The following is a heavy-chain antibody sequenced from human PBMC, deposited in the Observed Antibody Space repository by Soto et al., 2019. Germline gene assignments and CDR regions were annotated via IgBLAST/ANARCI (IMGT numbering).Heavy chain of an antibody. J-gene: IGHJ6*02. Sequence: QVQLVQSGAEVTKPGASVKVSCKASGYTFTSYDINWVRQATGKGLEWMGWMSPNSGATGYAQKFQGRVTMTRDTSISTADMELSNLRSEDTAIYYCAEGVDAGVDVWGQGSTVTVSS. CDR2: MSPNSGAT. CDR3: AEGVDAGVDV. D-gene: IGHD1-1*01. V-gene: IGHV1-8*01. CDR1: GYTFTSYD.